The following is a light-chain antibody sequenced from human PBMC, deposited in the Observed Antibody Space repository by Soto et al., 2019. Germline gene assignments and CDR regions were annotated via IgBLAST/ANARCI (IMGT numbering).Light chain of an antibody. CDR1: QTISSW. CDR2: KAS. CDR3: QQYHSYWT. V-gene: IGKV1-5*03. J-gene: IGKJ1*01. Sequence: DIQMTKSPSTLSASVGDRITITCRASQTISSWLAWYQQKPGKAPKLLIYKASTLKSGVPSRFSGSRSGTEFTLTISSLQTDDFSTYYCQQYHSYWTFGQGTKVDI.